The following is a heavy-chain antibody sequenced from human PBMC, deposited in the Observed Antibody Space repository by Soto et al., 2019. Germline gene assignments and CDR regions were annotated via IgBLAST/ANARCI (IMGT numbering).Heavy chain of an antibody. CDR2: IDYSGTT. Sequence: SETLSLTCTISGGSISSYYWNWIRQPPGRGLEWIGYIDYSGTTKYNPSLKSRVTISVDTSKSHFSLKLSSVTAADTAVYYCAKENYSSGWFRLDYWGQGTLVTVSS. CDR1: GGSISSYY. CDR3: AKENYSSGWFRLDY. V-gene: IGHV4-59*01. J-gene: IGHJ4*02. D-gene: IGHD6-19*01.